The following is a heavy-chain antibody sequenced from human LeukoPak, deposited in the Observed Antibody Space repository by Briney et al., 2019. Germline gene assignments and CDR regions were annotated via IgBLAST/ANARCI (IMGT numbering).Heavy chain of an antibody. CDR1: GFTFTSSA. D-gene: IGHD1-1*01. V-gene: IGHV1-58*01. CDR3: AADSADIIQRYYGMDV. J-gene: IGHJ6*02. Sequence: SVKVSCKASGFTFTSSAVQWVRQARGQRLEWMGWIVVGSGNTNYAQKFQERVTITRDMSTSTAYMELSSLRSGDTAVYYWAADSADIIQRYYGMDVWGQGTTVTVSS. CDR2: IVVGSGNT.